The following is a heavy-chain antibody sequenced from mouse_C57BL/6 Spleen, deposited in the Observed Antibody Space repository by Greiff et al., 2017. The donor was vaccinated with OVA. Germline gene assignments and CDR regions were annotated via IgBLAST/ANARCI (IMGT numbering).Heavy chain of an antibody. J-gene: IGHJ1*03. CDR3: VRQGYGSSYGYFDV. V-gene: IGHV10-1*01. D-gene: IGHD1-1*01. CDR1: GFSFNTYA. Sequence: EVQLVESGGGLVQPKGSLKLSCAASGFSFNTYAMNWVRQAPGKGLEWVARIRSKSNNYATYYADSVKDRFTISRDDSENMLYLQVNNLKTEDTAMYSCVRQGYGSSYGYFDVWGTGTTVTVSS. CDR2: IRSKSNNYAT.